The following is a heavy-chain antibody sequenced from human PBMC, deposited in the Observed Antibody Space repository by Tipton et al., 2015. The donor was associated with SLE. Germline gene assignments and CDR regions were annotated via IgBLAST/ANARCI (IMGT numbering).Heavy chain of an antibody. CDR1: GFTVRNYW. Sequence: GSLRLSCAASGFTVRNYWMHWVRQVPGAGLVWVAHINSDGTSSNYADSVKGRFTISRDNAKNSLYLQMNSLRAEDTAVYYCARDPSGSRLDYWGQGTLVTVSS. CDR3: ARDPSGSRLDY. CDR2: INSDGTSS. D-gene: IGHD1-26*01. J-gene: IGHJ4*02. V-gene: IGHV3-74*01.